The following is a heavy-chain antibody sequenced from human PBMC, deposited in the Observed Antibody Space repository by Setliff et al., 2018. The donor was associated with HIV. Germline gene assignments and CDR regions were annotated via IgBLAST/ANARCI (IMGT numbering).Heavy chain of an antibody. CDR1: GDSISSSSYY. CDR2: ISYSGNT. CDR3: ARDYGSGSYYPY. D-gene: IGHD3-10*01. V-gene: IGHV4-39*07. J-gene: IGHJ4*02. Sequence: PSETLSLTCTVSGDSISSSSYYWGWIRQPPGKGLEWIGSISYSGNTYYHPSLQSRVTISLDMSKDQFSLKVKSVTAADTAIYYCARDYGSGSYYPYWGQGTLVTVSS.